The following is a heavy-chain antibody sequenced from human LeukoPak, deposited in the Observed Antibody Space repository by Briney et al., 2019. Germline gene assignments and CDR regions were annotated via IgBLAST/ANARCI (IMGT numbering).Heavy chain of an antibody. CDR1: GFTFSSYS. Sequence: GGSLRLSCAASGFTFSSYSMNWVRQAPGKGLEWVSSISSSSSYIYYADSVKGRFTISRDNAKNSLYLQMNSLRAEDTAVYYCARDRTPYSSGWYVDWWFDPWGQGTLVTVSS. J-gene: IGHJ5*02. V-gene: IGHV3-21*01. D-gene: IGHD6-19*01. CDR3: ARDRTPYSSGWYVDWWFDP. CDR2: ISSSSSYI.